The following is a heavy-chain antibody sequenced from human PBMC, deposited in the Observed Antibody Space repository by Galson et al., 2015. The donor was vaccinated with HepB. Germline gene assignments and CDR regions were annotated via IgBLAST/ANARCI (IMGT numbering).Heavy chain of an antibody. V-gene: IGHV1-3*01. CDR3: ARGLRGYSFDYFYYFDN. D-gene: IGHD5-12*01. Sequence: SVKVSCKASGYSFKSYTMHWVRQAPGQRLEWMGWITPGNGNTKYSQNFQGRVTITRDTSASIVYMELRSLRSEDMAVYYCARGLRGYSFDYFYYFDNWGQGTLVTVSS. J-gene: IGHJ4*02. CDR2: ITPGNGNT. CDR1: GYSFKSYT.